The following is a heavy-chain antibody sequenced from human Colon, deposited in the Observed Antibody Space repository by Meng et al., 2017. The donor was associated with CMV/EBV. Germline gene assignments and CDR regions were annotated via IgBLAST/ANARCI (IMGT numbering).Heavy chain of an antibody. CDR2: IKQDGSET. D-gene: IGHD3-10*01. V-gene: IGHV3-7*04. CDR3: ARGQLWLDS. CDR1: GFTFRNFE. J-gene: IGHJ5*01. Sequence: GESLKISCEASGFTFRNFELNWVRQAPGKGLEWVANIKQDGSETSYVDSVKGRFTISRDNAKNSLYLQMNNLRAEDTAVYYCARGQLWLDSWGQGTLVTVSS.